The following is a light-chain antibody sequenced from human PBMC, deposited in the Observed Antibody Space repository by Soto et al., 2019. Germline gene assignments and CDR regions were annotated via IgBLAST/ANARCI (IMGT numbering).Light chain of an antibody. CDR1: QSLLHTNGYNY. V-gene: IGKV2-28*01. CDR2: LGS. J-gene: IGKJ1*01. Sequence: EIVITQNTLSLPVTPGEPASISGISNQSLLHTNGYNYLDWYLQKPGQSPQLLIYLGSNRASGVPDRFSGSGSGTDFTLKISRVEAEDVGVYYCMQALQTPPTFGQGTKVDIK. CDR3: MQALQTPPT.